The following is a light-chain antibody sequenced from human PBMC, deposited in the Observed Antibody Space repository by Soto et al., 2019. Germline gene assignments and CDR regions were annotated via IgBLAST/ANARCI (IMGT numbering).Light chain of an antibody. CDR3: CSYAGSSTYYV. V-gene: IGLV2-23*01. CDR1: SSDVGSYNL. J-gene: IGLJ1*01. Sequence: HSVLTKPASVSGSPVQSLTISCTRTSSDVGSYNLVSWYQQHPGKAPKLMIYEGSKRPSGVSNRFSGSKSGNTASLTISGLQAEDEADYYCCSYAGSSTYYVFGTGTKVTVL. CDR2: EGS.